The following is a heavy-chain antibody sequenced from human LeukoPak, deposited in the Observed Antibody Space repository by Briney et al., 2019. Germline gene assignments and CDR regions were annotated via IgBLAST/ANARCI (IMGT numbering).Heavy chain of an antibody. D-gene: IGHD6-13*01. V-gene: IGHV1-18*04. J-gene: IGHJ5*02. CDR3: ARARSSSWYNWFDP. Sequence: ASVKLSCKASGYTFTSYGISWVRQAPGQGLEWMGWISAYNGNTNYAQKLHGRVTMTTDTSTSTAYMELRSLRSDDTAVYYCARARSSSWYNWFDPWGQGTLVTVSS. CDR2: ISAYNGNT. CDR1: GYTFTSYG.